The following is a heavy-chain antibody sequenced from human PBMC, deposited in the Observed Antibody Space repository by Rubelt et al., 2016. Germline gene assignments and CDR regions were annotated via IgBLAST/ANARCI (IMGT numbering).Heavy chain of an antibody. J-gene: IGHJ4*02. CDR2: IYYSGST. Sequence: QLQLQESGPGLVKLSETLSLTCTVSGGSISSSSYYWGWIRQPPGKGLEWIGSIYYSGSTYYNQSLKSRVTISVDTSKNQFSLKLISVTAADTAVYYCARGRFLDWLPPDYWGQGTLVTVSS. CDR1: GGSISSSSYY. CDR3: ARGRFLDWLPPDY. V-gene: IGHV4-39*01. D-gene: IGHD3-3*01.